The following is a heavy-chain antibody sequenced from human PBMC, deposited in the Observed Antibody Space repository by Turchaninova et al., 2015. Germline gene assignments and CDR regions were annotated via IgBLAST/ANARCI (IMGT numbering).Heavy chain of an antibody. Sequence: QVQLVQSGAEVKKPGASVKVSCKASGYTFTDYELYWVRQAPGQRLEYVGWINAAKGNKKHSQKFQGRLTFTRDTAASTAYMGVSSLGSEDTAVYYCARNGGGLDHWGQGTLVTVSS. V-gene: IGHV1-3*01. D-gene: IGHD2-8*01. J-gene: IGHJ4*02. CDR1: GYTFTDYE. CDR3: ARNGGGLDH. CDR2: INAAKGNK.